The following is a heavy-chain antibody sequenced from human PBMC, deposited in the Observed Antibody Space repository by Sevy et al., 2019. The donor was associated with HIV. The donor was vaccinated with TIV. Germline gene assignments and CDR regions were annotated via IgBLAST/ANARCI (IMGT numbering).Heavy chain of an antibody. Sequence: GGSLRLSCAASGFTFSSYSMNWVRQAPGKGLEWVSYISSSSSTIDYADSVKGRFTISRDNAKNSLYLQMNSLRAEDTAVYYCARGRIAVAVLWGQGTLVTVSS. V-gene: IGHV3-48*01. J-gene: IGHJ4*02. CDR2: ISSSSSTI. CDR1: GFTFSSYS. D-gene: IGHD6-19*01. CDR3: ARGRIAVAVL.